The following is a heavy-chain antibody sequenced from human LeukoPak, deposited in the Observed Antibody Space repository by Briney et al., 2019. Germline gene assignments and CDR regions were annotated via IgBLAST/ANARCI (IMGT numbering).Heavy chain of an antibody. D-gene: IGHD4-17*01. CDR1: GYMFSGYY. CDR3: ARTVTTHYYFDS. Sequence: GASVKVSCKASGYMFSGYYMHWVRQAAGQGPEWMGWINTNSGGTNYAQKFQGRVTMTRDTSISTAYMELSRLRSDDTAVYYCARTVTTHYYFDSWGQGTLVTVSS. CDR2: INTNSGGT. V-gene: IGHV1-2*02. J-gene: IGHJ4*02.